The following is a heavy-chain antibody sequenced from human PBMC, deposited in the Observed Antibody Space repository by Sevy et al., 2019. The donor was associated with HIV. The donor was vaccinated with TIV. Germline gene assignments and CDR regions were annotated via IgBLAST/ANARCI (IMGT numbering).Heavy chain of an antibody. CDR3: AKDITAMATDYGMDV. Sequence: GGSLRLSCATSGISIDDYTIHWVRQAPGKGLDWVALITWDGSSTYTDSVKGRFTISRDKSKNSLYLQMNSLRTEDSAIYYCAKDITAMATDYGMDVWGQGTTVTVSS. D-gene: IGHD1-1*01. CDR1: GISIDDYT. V-gene: IGHV3-43*01. CDR2: ITWDGSST. J-gene: IGHJ6*02.